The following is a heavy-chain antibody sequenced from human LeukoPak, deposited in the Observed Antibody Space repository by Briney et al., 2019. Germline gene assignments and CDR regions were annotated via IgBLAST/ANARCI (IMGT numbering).Heavy chain of an antibody. D-gene: IGHD6-13*01. CDR1: GYSFTSYW. Sequence: PGGSLKISCKGSGYSFTSYWIGWVRQMPGKGLEWMGIIYPGDSDTRYSPSFQGQVTISADKSISTAYLQWSSLKASDTAMYYCARLEFSDTDQPGIAAAGRTVLHPIDYWGQGTLVTVSS. J-gene: IGHJ4*02. V-gene: IGHV5-51*01. CDR3: ARLEFSDTDQPGIAAAGRTVLHPIDY. CDR2: IYPGDSDT.